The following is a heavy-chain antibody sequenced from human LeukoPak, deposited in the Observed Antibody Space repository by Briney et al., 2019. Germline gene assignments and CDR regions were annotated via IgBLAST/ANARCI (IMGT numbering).Heavy chain of an antibody. D-gene: IGHD3-10*01. CDR3: ARVPKEGSGSYYYYYYYMDV. Sequence: ASVKVSCKASGYTFTGYYMHWVRQAPGQGLEWMGWINPNSGGTNYAQKFQGRVTMTRDTSISTAYMELSRLRSDDTAVYYCARVPKEGSGSYYYYYYYMDVWGKGTTVTVSS. CDR2: INPNSGGT. V-gene: IGHV1-2*02. CDR1: GYTFTGYY. J-gene: IGHJ6*03.